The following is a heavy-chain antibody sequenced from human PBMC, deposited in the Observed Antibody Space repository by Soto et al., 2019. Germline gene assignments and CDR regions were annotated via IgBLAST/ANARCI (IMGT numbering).Heavy chain of an antibody. CDR2: ISAYNGNT. D-gene: IGHD6-19*01. V-gene: IGHV1-18*01. CDR1: GYTFTSYG. CDR3: ARLHSSGWRDNWFDP. J-gene: IGHJ5*02. Sequence: VASVKVSCKASGYTFTSYGISWVRQAPGQGLEWMGWISAYNGNTNYAQKLQGRVTMTTDTSTSTAYMELRSLRSDDTAVYYCARLHSSGWRDNWFDPWGQGTLVTVSS.